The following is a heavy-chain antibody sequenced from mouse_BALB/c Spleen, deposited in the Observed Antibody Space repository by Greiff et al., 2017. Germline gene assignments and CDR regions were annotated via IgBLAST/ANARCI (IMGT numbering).Heavy chain of an antibody. J-gene: IGHJ2*01. CDR1: GYSITSDYA. Sequence: EVQLQESGPGLVKPSQSLSLTCTVTGYSITSDYAWNWIRQFPGNKLEWMGYISYSGSTSYNPSLKSRISITRDTSKNQFFLQLNSVTTEDTATYYYASCGLRQGYFDYWGQGTTLTVSS. D-gene: IGHD1-2*01. CDR3: ASCGLRQGYFDY. CDR2: ISYSGST. V-gene: IGHV3-2*02.